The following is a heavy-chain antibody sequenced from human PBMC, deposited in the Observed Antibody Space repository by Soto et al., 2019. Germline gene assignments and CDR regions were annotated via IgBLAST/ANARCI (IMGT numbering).Heavy chain of an antibody. D-gene: IGHD3-16*01. CDR1: GGTFSSYA. V-gene: IGHV1-69*13. CDR2: IIPIFGTA. CDR3: ASNMITFGGVNWFDP. Sequence: SVKVSCKASGGTFSSYAISWVRQAPGQGLEWMGGIIPIFGTANYAQKFQGRVTITADESTSTAYMELSSLRSEDTAVYYCASNMITFGGVNWFDPWGQGTLVTVSS. J-gene: IGHJ5*02.